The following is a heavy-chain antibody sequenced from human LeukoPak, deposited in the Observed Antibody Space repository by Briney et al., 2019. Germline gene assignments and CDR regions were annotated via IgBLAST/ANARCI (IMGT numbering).Heavy chain of an antibody. CDR2: IRVYNGDT. J-gene: IGHJ4*02. CDR3: ARGGDNYMDF. V-gene: IGHV1-18*01. D-gene: IGHD1-1*01. Sequence: SVKVSCKASGYTFTDYGLSWVRQAPGQGLEWMGWIRVYNGDTNYAQKFQGRLTVTTDPSTSTAYMELRSLRSDDTAAYYCARGGDNYMDFWGQGTLVTISS. CDR1: GYTFTDYG.